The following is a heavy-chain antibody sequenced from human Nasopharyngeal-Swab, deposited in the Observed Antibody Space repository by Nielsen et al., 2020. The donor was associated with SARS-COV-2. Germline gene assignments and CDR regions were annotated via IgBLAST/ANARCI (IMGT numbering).Heavy chain of an antibody. J-gene: IGHJ4*02. CDR2: IYPGDSDT. CDR3: ARHESGMYSGYDF. CDR1: GYSFTSYW. V-gene: IGHV5-51*01. D-gene: IGHD5-12*01. Sequence: GGSLRLSCKGSGYSFTSYWIGWVRQMPGKGLEWMGIIYPGDSDTRYSPSFQGQVTISADKSISTAYLQWSSLKASDTAMYYCARHESGMYSGYDFWGQGTLVTVSS.